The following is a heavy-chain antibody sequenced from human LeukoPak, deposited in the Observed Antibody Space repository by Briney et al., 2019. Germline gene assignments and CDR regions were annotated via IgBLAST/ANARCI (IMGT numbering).Heavy chain of an antibody. J-gene: IGHJ4*02. Sequence: PGGSLRLSCAASGFTFSSYSMNWVRQAPGKGLEWVSSISSSSSYIYYADSVKGRFTISRDNAKNSLYLQMNSLRAEDTAVYYCAKGSILTPFDYWGQGTLVTVSS. CDR3: AKGSILTPFDY. V-gene: IGHV3-21*04. CDR1: GFTFSSYS. CDR2: ISSSSSYI. D-gene: IGHD3-3*01.